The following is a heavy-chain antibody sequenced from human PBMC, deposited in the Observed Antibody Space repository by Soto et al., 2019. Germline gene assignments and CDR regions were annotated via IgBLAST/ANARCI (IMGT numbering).Heavy chain of an antibody. D-gene: IGHD3-16*01. J-gene: IGHJ4*02. CDR2: ISSSSSYI. Sequence: EGQLVESGGGLVKPGGSLRLSSAASGFTFSTYNMNWVREAPGKGLEWVSSISSSSSYIYYADSVKGRFTISRDNGKNSLFLQMSSLRVEDTAVYYCARDGPRWLQRSYYFAFWGQGTLVTVSS. CDR1: GFTFSTYN. V-gene: IGHV3-21*06. CDR3: ARDGPRWLQRSYYFAF.